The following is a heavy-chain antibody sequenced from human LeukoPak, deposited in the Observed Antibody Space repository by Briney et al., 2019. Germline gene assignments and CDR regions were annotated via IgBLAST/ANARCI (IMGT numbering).Heavy chain of an antibody. CDR2: ISGSGGST. CDR1: GFTFSSYA. D-gene: IGHD6-13*01. CDR3: AKESGYSNSWRLSWFDP. J-gene: IGHJ5*02. Sequence: GGSLRLSCAASGFTFSSYAMSWVRQAPGKGLEWVSAISGSGGSTYYADSVKGRFTISRDNSKNTLYLQMNSLRAEDTAVYYCAKESGYSNSWRLSWFDPWGQGTLVTVSP. V-gene: IGHV3-23*01.